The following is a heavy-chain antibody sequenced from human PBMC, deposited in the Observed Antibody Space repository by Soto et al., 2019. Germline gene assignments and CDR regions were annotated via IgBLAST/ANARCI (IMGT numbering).Heavy chain of an antibody. V-gene: IGHV5-51*01. CDR1: GYKFTSSW. CDR3: ARQDAGYVDI. Sequence: ESLRVSCHCSGYKFTSSWSGWVRQMPGKGLEWMGNIFPGDSDTRYSPSFQGQVTISADKSISTAYLQWSTLKASDTAMYYCARQDAGYVDIWGQGTMVTVSS. D-gene: IGHD5-12*01. CDR2: IFPGDSDT. J-gene: IGHJ3*02.